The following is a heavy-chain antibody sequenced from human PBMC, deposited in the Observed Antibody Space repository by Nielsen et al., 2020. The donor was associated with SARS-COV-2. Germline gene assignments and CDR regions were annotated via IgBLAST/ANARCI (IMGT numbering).Heavy chain of an antibody. CDR2: VSRDGSDT. D-gene: IGHD3-3*01. J-gene: IGHJ4*02. CDR3: AKDVWSGAHQIGPDY. Sequence: GESLKISCAASGFTFPNYGMHWVRQVAGKGLEWVAIVSRDGSDTFYVDSVKGRFTISRDNSKNTVYLQMNSLRAEDTAVYHCAKDVWSGAHQIGPDYWGQGTLVTVSS. V-gene: IGHV3-30*18. CDR1: GFTFPNYG.